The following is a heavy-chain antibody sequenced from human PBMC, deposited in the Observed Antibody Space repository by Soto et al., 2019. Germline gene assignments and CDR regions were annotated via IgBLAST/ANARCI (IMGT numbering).Heavy chain of an antibody. J-gene: IGHJ1*01. V-gene: IGHV1-8*01. CDR1: GYTFTSYD. CDR3: ARAEQWVYSVRSSQEYFQH. Sequence: ASVKVSCKASGYTFTSYDINWVRQATGQGLEWMGWMNPNSGNTGYAQKFQGRVTMTRNTSISTAYMELGSLRSEDTAVYYCARAEQWVYSVRSSQEYFQHWGQGTLVTVSS. CDR2: MNPNSGNT. D-gene: IGHD6-6*01.